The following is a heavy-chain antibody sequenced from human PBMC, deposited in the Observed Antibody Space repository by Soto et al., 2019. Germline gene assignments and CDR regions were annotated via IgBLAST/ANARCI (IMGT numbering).Heavy chain of an antibody. Sequence: QVQLVESGGGVVQPGRSLRLSCAASGFTFSNYAMHWVRQAPGKGLEWVAVISYDGGNKYYADTVKGRLIISRDRPKNTLYLQMNSLRAEDTAVYYCARETALAGHRTVDYWGQGTLVTVSS. CDR1: GFTFSNYA. V-gene: IGHV3-30-3*01. CDR3: ARETALAGHRTVDY. J-gene: IGHJ4*02. D-gene: IGHD3-3*02. CDR2: ISYDGGNK.